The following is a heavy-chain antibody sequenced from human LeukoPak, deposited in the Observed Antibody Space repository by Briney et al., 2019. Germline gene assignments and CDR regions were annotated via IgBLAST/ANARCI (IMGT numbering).Heavy chain of an antibody. V-gene: IGHV4-30-2*01. CDR2: IYQSGST. CDR1: GASVSSIGYS. Sequence: SETLSLTCGVSGASVSSIGYSWSWIRQPPGRGLEWIGYIYQSGSTSYNPSLQSRVTISIDRSKNQFSLNLSSVTAADTAVYYCARSGYSNFDYWGQGTLVTVSS. CDR3: ARSGYSNFDY. J-gene: IGHJ4*02. D-gene: IGHD3-3*01.